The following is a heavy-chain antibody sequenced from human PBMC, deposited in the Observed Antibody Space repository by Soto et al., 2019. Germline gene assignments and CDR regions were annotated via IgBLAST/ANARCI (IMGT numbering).Heavy chain of an antibody. V-gene: IGHV3-9*01. CDR1: GFIFDDFA. J-gene: IGHJ4*02. CDR3: TKVGGLYDFWSGPLHFDL. Sequence: EAQLVESGGGFVQPGRSLRLSCAGSGFIFDDFAIHWVRQAPGKGLEWVSGISWNSDSIGYADSVKGRFTISRDNAKNALYLQMNSLRVVYTALYYCTKVGGLYDFWSGPLHFDLWGQGTLVTVSS. D-gene: IGHD3-3*01. CDR2: ISWNSDSI.